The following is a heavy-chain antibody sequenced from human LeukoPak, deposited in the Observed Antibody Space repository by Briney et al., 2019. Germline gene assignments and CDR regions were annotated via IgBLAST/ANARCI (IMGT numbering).Heavy chain of an antibody. J-gene: IGHJ6*02. Sequence: GGSLRLSCAASGFTFSSSGMHWVRQAPGKGLEWVAFISYGGSNKYYADSVKGRFTISRDNSKNTLYLQMNSLRAADTAVYYCAKQGGIPPNYYYYGMDVWGQGTTVTVSS. V-gene: IGHV3-30*02. CDR1: GFTFSSSG. CDR2: ISYGGSNK. D-gene: IGHD1-1*01. CDR3: AKQGGIPPNYYYYGMDV.